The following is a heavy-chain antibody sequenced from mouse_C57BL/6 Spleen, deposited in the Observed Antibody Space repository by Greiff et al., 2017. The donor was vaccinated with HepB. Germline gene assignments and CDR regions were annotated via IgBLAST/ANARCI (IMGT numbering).Heavy chain of an antibody. D-gene: IGHD2-4*01. J-gene: IGHJ2*01. CDR2: ISYDGSN. V-gene: IGHV3-6*01. CDR3: ARERITLDY. CDR1: GYSITSGYY. Sequence: EVKLQESGPGLVKPSQSLSLTCSVTGYSITSGYYWNWIRQFPGNKLEWMGYISYDGSNNYNPSLKNRIPITRDTSKNQFFLKLNSVTTEDTATYCCARERITLDYWGQGATLTVSS.